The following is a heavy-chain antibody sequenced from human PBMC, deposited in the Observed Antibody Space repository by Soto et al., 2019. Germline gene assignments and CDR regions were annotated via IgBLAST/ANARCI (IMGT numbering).Heavy chain of an antibody. CDR2: ISSSSSTI. J-gene: IGHJ3*02. D-gene: IGHD3-22*01. Sequence: GGSLRLSCAASGVTFGSYSMNWVRQAPGKGLEWVSYISSSSSTIYYADSMKGRFTISRDNAKNSLYLQMNSLRDEDTAVYYCARGRHYYDSSGSWDAFDIWGHGTMVTVSS. V-gene: IGHV3-48*02. CDR1: GVTFGSYS. CDR3: ARGRHYYDSSGSWDAFDI.